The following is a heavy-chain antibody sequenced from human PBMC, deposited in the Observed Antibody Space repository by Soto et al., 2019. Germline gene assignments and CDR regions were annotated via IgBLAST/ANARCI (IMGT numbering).Heavy chain of an antibody. Sequence: LKISCAASGFTFSSYAMSWVRQAPGKGLEWVSGINGGGDSTYFADSVRGRFTISRDNSKNTLFLQMNSLRAEDTAVYYCARGWTFDLWGQGTLVTVSS. D-gene: IGHD1-1*01. V-gene: IGHV3-23*01. CDR3: ARGWTFDL. CDR2: INGGGDST. J-gene: IGHJ4*02. CDR1: GFTFSSYA.